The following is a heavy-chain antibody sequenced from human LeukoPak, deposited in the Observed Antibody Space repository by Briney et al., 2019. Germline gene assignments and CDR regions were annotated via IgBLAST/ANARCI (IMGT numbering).Heavy chain of an antibody. CDR3: ARDSGGPPYFDY. CDR2: ISAYNGNT. CDR1: GYTFTTFG. Sequence: GASVKVSCKASGYTFTTFGISWVRQAPGQGLEWMGWISAYNGNTNYAQKVQGRVTMTTDTSTSTAYMERRRLRSDDTAVYYCARDSGGPPYFDYWGQGTLVTVSS. V-gene: IGHV1-18*01. D-gene: IGHD1-26*01. J-gene: IGHJ4*02.